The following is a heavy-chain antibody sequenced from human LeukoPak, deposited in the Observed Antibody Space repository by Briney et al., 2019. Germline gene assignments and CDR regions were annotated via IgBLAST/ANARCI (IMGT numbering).Heavy chain of an antibody. Sequence: PGGSLRLSCAASGFTFSSYWVHWVRHAPGKGLVWVSRINTDGRSTSYADSVKGRFTISRDNAKNTLYLQMNSLRAEDTAVYYCASGMHDDYYDSSGYRSWGQGTLVTVSS. V-gene: IGHV3-74*01. CDR2: INTDGRST. J-gene: IGHJ5*02. CDR1: GFTFSSYW. D-gene: IGHD3-22*01. CDR3: ASGMHDDYYDSSGYRS.